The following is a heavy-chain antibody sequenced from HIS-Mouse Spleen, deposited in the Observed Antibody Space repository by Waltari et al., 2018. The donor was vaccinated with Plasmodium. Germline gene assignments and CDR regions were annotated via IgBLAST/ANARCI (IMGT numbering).Heavy chain of an antibody. CDR3: ARGSAGDAFDI. CDR1: GFTVSSNY. D-gene: IGHD3-10*01. V-gene: IGHV3-66*01. CDR2: IYSGGST. Sequence: EVQLVESGGGLVQPGGSLRLSCAASGFTVSSNYMSWVRQAPGKGLEWVSVIYSGGSTYYADSVKGRFTISRDNSKNTLYLQMNRLRAEDTAVYYCARGSAGDAFDIWGQGTMVTVSS. J-gene: IGHJ3*02.